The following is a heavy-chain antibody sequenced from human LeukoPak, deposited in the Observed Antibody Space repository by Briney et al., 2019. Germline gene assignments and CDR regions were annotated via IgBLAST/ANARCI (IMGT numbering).Heavy chain of an antibody. V-gene: IGHV3-23*01. Sequence: PGGSLRLSCAASGFTFSSYAMSWVRQAPGKGLEWVSAISGGGGSTYYADSVKGRFTISRDNSKNTLYLQMNSLRAEDTAVYYCAKSYTLLRRKTYYYDSSGYYYFDYWGQGTLVTVSS. CDR3: AKSYTLLRRKTYYYDSSGYYYFDY. J-gene: IGHJ4*02. CDR1: GFTFSSYA. D-gene: IGHD3-22*01. CDR2: ISGGGGST.